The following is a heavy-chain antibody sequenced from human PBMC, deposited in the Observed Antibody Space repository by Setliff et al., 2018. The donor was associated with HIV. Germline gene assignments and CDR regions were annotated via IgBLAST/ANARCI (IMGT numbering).Heavy chain of an antibody. D-gene: IGHD3-16*01. CDR1: GGSISNGYYY. CDR2: IYYHGST. V-gene: IGHV4-39*01. J-gene: IGHJ4*02. Sequence: SETLSLTCTVSGGSISNGYYYWGWIRQPPGKGLEWIGTIYYHGSTYYNPSLKSRVTISIDTSKNQFSLQLTSVTAADTAVYYCVNPSGAMGDFDSWGQGTLVTVSS. CDR3: VNPSGAMGDFDS.